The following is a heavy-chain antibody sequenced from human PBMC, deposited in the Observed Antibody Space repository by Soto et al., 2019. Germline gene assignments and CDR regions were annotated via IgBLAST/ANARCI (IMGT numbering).Heavy chain of an antibody. J-gene: IGHJ6*03. V-gene: IGHV4-59*01. CDR3: ARGYYDFWSGYYQKGYYYYMDV. D-gene: IGHD3-3*01. Sequence: SKTLSLTCTVSGGSIISYYWSWILQPPWKGLEWIGYIYYSGSTNYNPSLKSRVTISVDTSKNQFSLKLSSVTAADTAVYYCARGYYDFWSGYYQKGYYYYMDVWGKGTTVTVSS. CDR1: GGSIISYY. CDR2: IYYSGST.